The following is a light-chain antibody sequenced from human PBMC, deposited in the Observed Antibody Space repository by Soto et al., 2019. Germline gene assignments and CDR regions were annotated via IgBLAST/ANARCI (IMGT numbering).Light chain of an antibody. J-gene: IGKJ4*01. CDR2: LGS. CDR3: MQVLQTPPT. V-gene: IGKV2-28*01. CDR1: QSLLQSNGNNQ. Sequence: EIVMTQSPLSLPVTPGEPASISCRSSQSLLQSNGNNQLGWVLQKPGQSPQLLMYLGSSRASGVPDRFSGSGSGTDFTLKISRVEPEDVGVYYCMQVLQTPPTFGGGNKVEIK.